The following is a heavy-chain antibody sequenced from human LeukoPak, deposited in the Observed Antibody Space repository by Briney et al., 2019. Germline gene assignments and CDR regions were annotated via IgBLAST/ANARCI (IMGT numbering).Heavy chain of an antibody. J-gene: IGHJ6*02. Sequence: GGSLRLSCAASGFTFSIYAMSWVRQPPGKGLEWVSVIYSGGSTYYAKSVKGRFTISRDNSKNTLYLQMNSLRVEDTAVYYCARGPVAPYYGLDVWGQGTTVTVSS. CDR2: IYSGGST. CDR1: GFTFSIYA. D-gene: IGHD2-15*01. CDR3: ARGPVAPYYGLDV. V-gene: IGHV3-53*01.